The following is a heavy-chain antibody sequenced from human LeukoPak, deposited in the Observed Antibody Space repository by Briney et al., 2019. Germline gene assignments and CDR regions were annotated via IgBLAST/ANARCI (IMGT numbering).Heavy chain of an antibody. D-gene: IGHD2-2*01. Sequence: SETLSLTCAVYGGSFSGYYWSWIRQPPGKGLEWIGEINHSGSTNYNPSLKSRVTISVDTTKSQFSLKLSSVTAADTAVYYCARAGYCSSTSCYRWSTQYYYYYGMDVWGEGTTVTVSS. J-gene: IGHJ6*04. V-gene: IGHV4-34*01. CDR1: GGSFSGYY. CDR3: ARAGYCSSTSCYRWSTQYYYYYGMDV. CDR2: INHSGST.